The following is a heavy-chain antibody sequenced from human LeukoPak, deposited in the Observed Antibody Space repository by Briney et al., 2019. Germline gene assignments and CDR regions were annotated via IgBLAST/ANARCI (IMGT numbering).Heavy chain of an antibody. CDR3: ARGRDYDSTGYLDY. Sequence: PGRSLRLSCVASGFTFSRYAMHRVRQAPGKGLEWVAALVSYNGNTEYYADSVKGRFTISRDNSKNTLYLQMSGLRVEDTAVYYCARGRDYDSTGYLDYWGQGTLVTVSS. J-gene: IGHJ4*02. CDR2: VSYNGNTE. V-gene: IGHV3-30-3*01. CDR1: GFTFSRYA. D-gene: IGHD3-22*01.